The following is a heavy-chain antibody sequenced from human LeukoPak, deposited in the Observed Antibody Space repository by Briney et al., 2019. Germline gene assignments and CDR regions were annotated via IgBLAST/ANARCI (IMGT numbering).Heavy chain of an antibody. D-gene: IGHD3-22*01. J-gene: IGHJ3*02. CDR3: ASGITMIVADAFDI. CDR1: GYTFTSYD. Sequence: ASVKVSCKASGYTFTSYDINWVRQATGQGLEWMGWMNPNSGNTGYAQKFQGRVTMTRNTSISTAYMELSSLRSEDTAVYYCASGITMIVADAFDIWGQGTMVTVSS. V-gene: IGHV1-8*01. CDR2: MNPNSGNT.